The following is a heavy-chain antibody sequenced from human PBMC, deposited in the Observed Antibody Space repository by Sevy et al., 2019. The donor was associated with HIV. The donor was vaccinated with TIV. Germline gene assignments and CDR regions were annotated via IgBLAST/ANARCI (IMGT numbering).Heavy chain of an antibody. CDR2: IKQDGSEK. V-gene: IGHV3-7*01. CDR1: GFTFSSYW. CDR3: ARDLVNYFDY. Sequence: GGSLRLSCAPSGFTFSSYWMSWVRQAPGKGLEWVANIKQDGSEKYYVDSVKGRFTISRDNAKNSLYLQMNSLRAEDTAVYYCARDLVNYFDYWGQGTLVTVSS. J-gene: IGHJ4*02. D-gene: IGHD2-21*01.